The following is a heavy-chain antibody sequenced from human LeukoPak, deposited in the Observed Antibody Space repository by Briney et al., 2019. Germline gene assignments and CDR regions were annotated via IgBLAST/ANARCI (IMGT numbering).Heavy chain of an antibody. J-gene: IGHJ4*02. CDR2: IKQDGREE. CDR1: GFTFSSYW. V-gene: IGHV3-7*01. D-gene: IGHD2-2*01. CDR3: ARVRGGLVPTAMGLDY. Sequence: GGSLRLSCAAPGFTFSSYWMTWVRQAPGKGLEWVANIKQDGREEYYVDSVKGRFTISRDNAKNSLYLQMNSLRAEDTALYYCARVRGGLVPTAMGLDYWGQGTLVTVSS.